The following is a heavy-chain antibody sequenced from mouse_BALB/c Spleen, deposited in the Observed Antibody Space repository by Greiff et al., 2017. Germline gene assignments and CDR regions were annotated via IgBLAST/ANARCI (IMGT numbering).Heavy chain of an antibody. J-gene: IGHJ4*01. V-gene: IGHV2-6-7*01. Sequence: QVQLQQSGPGLVAPSQSLSITCTVSGFSLTGYGVNWVRQPPGKGLEWLGMIWGDGSTDYNSALKSRLSISKDNSKSQVFLKMNSLQTDDTARYYWARDLITTVGAMDYWGQGTSVTVSS. CDR3: ARDLITTVGAMDY. D-gene: IGHD1-1*01. CDR2: IWGDGST. CDR1: GFSLTGYG.